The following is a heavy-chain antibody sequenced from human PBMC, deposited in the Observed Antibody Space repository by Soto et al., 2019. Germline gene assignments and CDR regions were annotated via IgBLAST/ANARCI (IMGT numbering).Heavy chain of an antibody. CDR1: GSTFDDYT. CDR2: ISWDGGST. J-gene: IGHJ4*02. CDR3: AKGGGPGSYFDY. V-gene: IGHV3-43*01. Sequence: PGGSLRLSCAASGSTFDDYTMHWFRQAPGKGLEWVSLISWDGGSTYYADSVKGRFTISRDNSKNSLYLQMNSLRTEDTALYYCAKGGGPGSYFDYWGQGTLVTVSS. D-gene: IGHD2-15*01.